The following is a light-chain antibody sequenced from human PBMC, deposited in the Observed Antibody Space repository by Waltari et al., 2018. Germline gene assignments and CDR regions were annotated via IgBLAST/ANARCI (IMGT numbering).Light chain of an antibody. CDR1: TSDVGSYNS. V-gene: IGLV2-14*03. J-gene: IGLJ3*02. CDR3: SSQSSNNVVL. CDR2: DVS. Sequence: PALTQPASVSGSPGQSITTSCTGITSDVGSYNSVSWYQDHPGQGPKVIIYDVSDRPSGVSARFSGSKSGNTASLTISGLQAEDEADYYCSSQSSNNVVLFGGGTKVTVL.